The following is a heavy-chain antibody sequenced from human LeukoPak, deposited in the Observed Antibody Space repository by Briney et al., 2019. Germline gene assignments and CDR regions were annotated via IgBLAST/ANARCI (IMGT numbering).Heavy chain of an antibody. D-gene: IGHD1-26*01. J-gene: IGHJ4*02. Sequence: SGGSLRLSCAASGFTFDDYAMHWVRQAPGKGLEWVSGISWNSGSIGYADSVKGRFTISRDNAKNSLYLQMNSLRAEDTALYYCAKDSGAIVGATGFDYWGQGTLVTVSS. CDR3: AKDSGAIVGATGFDY. V-gene: IGHV3-9*01. CDR2: ISWNSGSI. CDR1: GFTFDDYA.